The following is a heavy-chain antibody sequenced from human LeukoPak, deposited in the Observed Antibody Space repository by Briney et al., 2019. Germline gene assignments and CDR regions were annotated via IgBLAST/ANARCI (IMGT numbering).Heavy chain of an antibody. D-gene: IGHD6-19*01. CDR3: AREQSGTRGWYTVDY. CDR2: IRPDGDRT. V-gene: IGHV3-23*01. Sequence: PGGSLRLSCAASRFTFSTYVITWGRQGPGKGLEWVSAIRPDGDRTYYANSVRGRFTISRDNSKDTVYLQINGLRVEDTAVYYCAREQSGTRGWYTVDYWGQGTLVTVSS. J-gene: IGHJ4*02. CDR1: RFTFSTYV.